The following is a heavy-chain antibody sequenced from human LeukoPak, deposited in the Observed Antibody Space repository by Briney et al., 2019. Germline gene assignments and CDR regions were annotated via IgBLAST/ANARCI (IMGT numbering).Heavy chain of an antibody. D-gene: IGHD2-2*02. Sequence: GGSLRLSCAASGFTFSSYWMTWVRQAPGKGLEWVANIKRDGSDKHYVDSVKGRFTISRDNAKNSLFLQMDSLRDEDTAVYYCARERVCRSNSCYSTFDSWGQGTLVTVSS. CDR1: GFTFSSYW. CDR3: ARERVCRSNSCYSTFDS. V-gene: IGHV3-7*04. CDR2: IKRDGSDK. J-gene: IGHJ4*02.